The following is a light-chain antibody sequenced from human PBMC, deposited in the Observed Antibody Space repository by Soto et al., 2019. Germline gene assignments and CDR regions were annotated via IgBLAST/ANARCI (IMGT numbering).Light chain of an antibody. V-gene: IGLV2-14*01. CDR1: SSDVGGYNY. J-gene: IGLJ7*01. CDR3: SSYSSTNTLGV. CDR2: DVS. Sequence: QSALTQPASVSGSPGQSITISCTGTSSDVGGYNYVSWYQQHPGKAPKLIIYDVSNWPSGVSTRFSGSRSGNTASLTISGLQAEDEANYFCSSYSSTNTLGVFGGGTQLTVL.